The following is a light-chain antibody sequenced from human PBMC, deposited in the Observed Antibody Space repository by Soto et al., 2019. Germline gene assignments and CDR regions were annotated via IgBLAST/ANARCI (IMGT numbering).Light chain of an antibody. J-gene: IGKJ3*01. Sequence: EIVLTQSPGTLSLSPGERATLSCRASQSVSSSYLAWYQQKPGQAPRLLIYHTSSRAAGVPGRFSGSGSGTDFTLTISRLEPEDFAVYYCQQYGNSSLFSFGPGTKVDIK. CDR3: QQYGNSSLFS. CDR2: HTS. CDR1: QSVSSSY. V-gene: IGKV3-20*01.